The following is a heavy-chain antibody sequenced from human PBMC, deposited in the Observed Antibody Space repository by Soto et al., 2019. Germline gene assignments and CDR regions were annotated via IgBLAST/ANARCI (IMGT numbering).Heavy chain of an antibody. Sequence: SETLSLTCTVSGGSISSYYWSWIRQPPGKGLEWIGYIYYSGSTNYNPSLKSRVTISVDTAKNQFSLRLSSVTAADTAVYYCARVSWGGYPYYYYYLDVGGKGTTVTVSS. CDR1: GGSISSYY. V-gene: IGHV4-59*01. D-gene: IGHD3-3*01. CDR2: IYYSGST. CDR3: ARVSWGGYPYYYYYLDV. J-gene: IGHJ6*03.